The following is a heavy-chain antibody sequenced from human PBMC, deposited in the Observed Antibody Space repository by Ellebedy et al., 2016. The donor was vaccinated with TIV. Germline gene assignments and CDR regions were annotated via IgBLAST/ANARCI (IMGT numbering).Heavy chain of an antibody. D-gene: IGHD1-26*01. CDR2: INPSGGGT. CDR3: AREGGVYYFDY. J-gene: IGHJ4*02. CDR1: GYTFTSDL. Sequence: AASVKVSCKASGYTFTSDLIHWVRQAPGQGLEWMGIINPSGGGTGYAQKFQCRVTMTRDPSASTVYMELSSLRSEDTAGYYCAREGGVYYFDYWGQGTLVTVSS. V-gene: IGHV1-46*01.